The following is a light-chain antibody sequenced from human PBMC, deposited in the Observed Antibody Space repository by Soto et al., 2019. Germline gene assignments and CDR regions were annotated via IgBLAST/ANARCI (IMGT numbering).Light chain of an antibody. J-gene: IGKJ1*01. CDR2: QAS. Sequence: IQMTQSPSTLSASVGDRVTITCRASQSISNGLVWYQQKPGKAPKLLIYQASTLERGVPSRFSGSGSGTEFTLTVSSLQPDDFATYYCQQYYSHSSFGQGTKVEI. CDR3: QQYYSHSS. CDR1: QSISNG. V-gene: IGKV1-5*03.